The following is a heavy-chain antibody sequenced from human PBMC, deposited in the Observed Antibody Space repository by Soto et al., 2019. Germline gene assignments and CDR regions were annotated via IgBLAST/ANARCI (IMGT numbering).Heavy chain of an antibody. Sequence: PGGSLRLSCTASGFTFGDYAMSWFRQAPGKGLEWVGFTRSKAYGGTTEYAASVKGRFTISRDDSKSIAYLQMNSLKTEDTAVYYCTRLHAYNWNYVAWFDPWGQGTLVTVSS. CDR3: TRLHAYNWNYVAWFDP. J-gene: IGHJ5*02. D-gene: IGHD1-7*01. V-gene: IGHV3-49*03. CDR2: TRSKAYGGTT. CDR1: GFTFGDYA.